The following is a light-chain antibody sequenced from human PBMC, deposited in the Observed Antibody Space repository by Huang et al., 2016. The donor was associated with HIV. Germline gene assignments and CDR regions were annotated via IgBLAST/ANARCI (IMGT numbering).Light chain of an antibody. Sequence: EIVMTQSPATLSVSPGERATLSCRASQSVSSNLAWYQQKPGQAPRLLSYGASTRATGFPARFSGSGSGTEFTLTISSLQSEDFAVYYCQQYNDWPPMYTFGQGTKLEIK. V-gene: IGKV3-15*01. CDR3: QQYNDWPPMYT. CDR2: GAS. J-gene: IGKJ2*01. CDR1: QSVSSN.